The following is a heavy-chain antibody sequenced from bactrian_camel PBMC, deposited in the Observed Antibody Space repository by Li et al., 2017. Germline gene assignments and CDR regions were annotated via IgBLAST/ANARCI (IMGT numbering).Heavy chain of an antibody. Sequence: VQLVESGGDSVQAGGSLRLSCVASGFTFRSDDMSWVRQAPGKGLEWVAAINANGGNTYYASSVKGRFTISRDNAKNTLYLQMNSLKTVDTAVYYCATPLVYWGYWGQGTQVTVS. D-gene: IGHD6*01. CDR1: GFTFRSDD. J-gene: IGHJ4*01. V-gene: IGHV3S40*01. CDR2: INANGGNT. CDR3: ATPLVYWGY.